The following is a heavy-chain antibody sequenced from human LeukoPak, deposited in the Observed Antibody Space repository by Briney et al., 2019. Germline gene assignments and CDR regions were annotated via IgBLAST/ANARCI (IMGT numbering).Heavy chain of an antibody. J-gene: IGHJ3*02. CDR3: ARVIVVVVAADNAFEI. V-gene: IGHV1-69*05. D-gene: IGHD2-15*01. Sequence: SVKVSCKASGGTFSSYAISWVRQAPGQGLEWMGRIILIFGTANYAQKFQGRVTITTDESTSTAYMELSSLRSEDTAVYYCARVIVVVVAADNAFEIWGQGTMVTVSS. CDR1: GGTFSSYA. CDR2: IILIFGTA.